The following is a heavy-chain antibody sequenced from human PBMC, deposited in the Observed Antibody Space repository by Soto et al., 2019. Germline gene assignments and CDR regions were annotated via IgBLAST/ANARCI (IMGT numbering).Heavy chain of an antibody. CDR2: IYHSGST. D-gene: IGHD3-22*01. CDR1: GGSISSSNW. V-gene: IGHV4-4*02. Sequence: SETLSLTCAVSGGSISSSNWRSWVRQPPGKGLEWIGEIYHSGSTNYNPSLKSRVTISVDKSKNQFSLKLSSVTAADTAVYYCARVYYYDSSGYWAFDYWGQGTLVTVSS. J-gene: IGHJ4*02. CDR3: ARVYYYDSSGYWAFDY.